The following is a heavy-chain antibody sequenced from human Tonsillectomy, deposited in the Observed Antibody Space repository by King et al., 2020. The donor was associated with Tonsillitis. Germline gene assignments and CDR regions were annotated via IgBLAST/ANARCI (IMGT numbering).Heavy chain of an antibody. CDR1: GVTFDDYA. CDR3: AKAPRVTGGMDV. Sequence: VQLVESGGGFVQPGRSLRLSCAASGVTFDDYAMHWVRQAPGKGREGVLGISWSSGSRGYADAGKGRFTISRDNAKNSLYLQMNILRAEDTALYYCAKAPRVTGGMDVWGQGTTVTVSS. V-gene: IGHV3-9*01. J-gene: IGHJ6*02. D-gene: IGHD7-27*01. CDR2: ISWSSGSR.